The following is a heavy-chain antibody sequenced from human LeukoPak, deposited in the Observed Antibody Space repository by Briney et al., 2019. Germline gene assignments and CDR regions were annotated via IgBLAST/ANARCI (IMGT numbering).Heavy chain of an antibody. Sequence: TTSETLSLTCTVSGGSISSYYWSWIRQPPGKGLEWIGYIYYSGSTNYNPSLKSRVTISVDTSKNQFSLKLSSVTAADTAVYYCARGEPSGPTSNNWFDPWGQGTLVTVSS. CDR2: IYYSGST. D-gene: IGHD2-15*01. V-gene: IGHV4-59*01. CDR3: ARGEPSGPTSNNWFDP. J-gene: IGHJ5*02. CDR1: GGSISSYY.